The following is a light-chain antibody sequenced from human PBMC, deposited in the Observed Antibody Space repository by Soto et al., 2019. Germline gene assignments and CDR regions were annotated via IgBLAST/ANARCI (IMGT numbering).Light chain of an antibody. J-gene: IGKJ5*01. CDR1: QNIDSH. Sequence: DIQMTQSPSSLSASVGDRITITCRASQNIDSHLNWYVHESGKVPKLLIYAASGLQSGVPSRFSGRGSGTHYTLTINDLQPEDFATYFCQQSYSVPLTFGKGTRLEIK. CDR2: AAS. CDR3: QQSYSVPLT. V-gene: IGKV1-39*01.